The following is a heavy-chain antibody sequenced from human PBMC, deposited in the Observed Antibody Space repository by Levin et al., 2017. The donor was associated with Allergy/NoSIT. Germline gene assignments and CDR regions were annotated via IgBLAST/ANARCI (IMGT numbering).Heavy chain of an antibody. Sequence: SQTLSLTCSVSGASISSPYWSWVRQPAGKGLEWIGRFHASGNGNSNPSLKSRVTMSVDTSKSLFSLKLTSVTAADTAIYFCARTPLWFGDLSSPGGAFDIWGRGTTVTVSS. J-gene: IGHJ3*02. CDR1: GASISSPY. CDR3: ARTPLWFGDLSSPGGAFDI. CDR2: FHASGNG. V-gene: IGHV4-4*07. D-gene: IGHD3-10*01.